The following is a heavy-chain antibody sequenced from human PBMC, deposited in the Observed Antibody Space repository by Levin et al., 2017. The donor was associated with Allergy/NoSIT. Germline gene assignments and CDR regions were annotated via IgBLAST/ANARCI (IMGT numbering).Heavy chain of an antibody. D-gene: IGHD4-23*01. Sequence: LSLTCAAPGFTFRSYGMHWVRQAAGKGLEWVALISYDGSNKNYADSVTGRFTISRDNSKNTVSLQMNSLRAEDTALYYCARDVDYGGIGNSFDYWGQGTLVTVSS. V-gene: IGHV3-30*03. CDR2: ISYDGSNK. J-gene: IGHJ4*02. CDR1: GFTFRSYG. CDR3: ARDVDYGGIGNSFDY.